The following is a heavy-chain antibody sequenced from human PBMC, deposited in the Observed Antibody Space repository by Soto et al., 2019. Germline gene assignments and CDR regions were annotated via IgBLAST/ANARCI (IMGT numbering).Heavy chain of an antibody. V-gene: IGHV3-48*02. J-gene: IGHJ4*02. D-gene: IGHD3-22*01. CDR1: GFTFSSYS. CDR2: ISSSSSTI. Sequence: GGSLRLSCAASGFTFSSYSMNWVRQAPGKGLEWVSYISSSSSTIYYADSVKGRFTIFRDNAKNSLYLQMNSLRDEDTAVYYCESVRGYYDSSGYYPDWGQGTLVTVSS. CDR3: ESVRGYYDSSGYYPD.